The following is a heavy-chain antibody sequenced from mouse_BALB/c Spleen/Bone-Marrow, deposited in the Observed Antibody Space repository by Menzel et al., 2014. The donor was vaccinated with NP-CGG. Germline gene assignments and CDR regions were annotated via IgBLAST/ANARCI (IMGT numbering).Heavy chain of an antibody. Sequence: EVQLVESGGGLVQPGGSLKLSCATSGFTFSDYYMYWVRQTPEKRLEWVAYISDGGDSTYYPNTVKGRFSISRDNAKNALYLQMSRLMSEDTAIYYCARNNYAMDYWGQGTSVTVSS. CDR3: ARNNYAMDY. V-gene: IGHV5-12*02. CDR2: ISDGGDST. J-gene: IGHJ4*01. CDR1: GFTFSDYY.